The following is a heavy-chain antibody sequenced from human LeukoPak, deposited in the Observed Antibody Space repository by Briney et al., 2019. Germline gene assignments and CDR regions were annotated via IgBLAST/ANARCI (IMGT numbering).Heavy chain of an antibody. CDR2: ISHDGNT. Sequence: PSETLSLTCAVYGESFSDYYWSWIRQPPEKGLEWIGQISHDGNTNYNPSLKSRVTLSTDTSKNQLSLRLTSVTTADTAIYYCARRRDWNDVLDSWGQGTPVTVSS. CDR1: GESFSDYY. D-gene: IGHD1-1*01. J-gene: IGHJ4*02. CDR3: ARRRDWNDVLDS. V-gene: IGHV4-34*01.